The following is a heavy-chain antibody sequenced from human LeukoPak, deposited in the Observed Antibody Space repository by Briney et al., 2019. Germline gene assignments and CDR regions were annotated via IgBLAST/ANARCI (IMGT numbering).Heavy chain of an antibody. CDR3: ARNPSSHDAFDI. J-gene: IGHJ3*02. CDR1: GGSISSYY. V-gene: IGHV4-4*09. D-gene: IGHD6-13*01. Sequence: SETLSLTCTVSGGSISSYYWSWIRQPPGKGLEWIGYIYTSGSTNYNPSLKSRVTISVDTSKNQFSLKLSSVTAADTAVYYCARNPSSHDAFDIWGQGTMVTVSS. CDR2: IYTSGST.